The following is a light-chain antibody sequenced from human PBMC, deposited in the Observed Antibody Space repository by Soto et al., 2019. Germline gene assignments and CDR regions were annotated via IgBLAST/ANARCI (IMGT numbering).Light chain of an antibody. Sequence: QSVLTQPRSVSGSPGQSVTISCTGTSSDVGGYNYVSWYQQHPGKAPKLMICDVSQWPSGVPDRFSGSKSGNTASLTISGLQAEDEADYYCCSYAGGPYVFGTGTKVTVL. J-gene: IGLJ1*01. CDR1: SSDVGGYNY. CDR3: CSYAGGPYV. V-gene: IGLV2-11*01. CDR2: DVS.